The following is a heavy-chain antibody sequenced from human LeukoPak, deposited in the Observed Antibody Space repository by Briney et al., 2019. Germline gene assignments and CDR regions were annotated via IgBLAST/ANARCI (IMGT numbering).Heavy chain of an antibody. D-gene: IGHD3-22*01. CDR1: GYSLSIGHY. V-gene: IGHV4-38-2*02. CDR2: MYHNGHT. J-gene: IGHJ3*02. Sequence: SDTLSLTCTLWGYSLSIGHYRGWIRQPPGHGLDWIGNMYHNGHTHYTPSLKSRDTISLDTSRNQFSLKLNSVTDADTAVYYCARSNGYGLMDIWGQGTMVTVSS. CDR3: ARSNGYGLMDI.